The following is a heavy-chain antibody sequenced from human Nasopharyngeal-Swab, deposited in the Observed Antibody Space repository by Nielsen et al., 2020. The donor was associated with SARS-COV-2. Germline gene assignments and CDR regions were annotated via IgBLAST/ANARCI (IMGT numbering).Heavy chain of an antibody. CDR2: IYHSGST. J-gene: IGHJ4*02. D-gene: IGHD2-21*01. CDR1: GHSISSGYY. CDR3: ARQVVVETHNFDY. Sequence: SETLSLTCAVSGHSISSGYYWGWIRQPPGKGLEWIGSIYHSGSTYYNPSLKSRVTISVDTSKNQFSLKLSSVTAADTAAYYCARQVVVETHNFDYWGQGTLVTVSS. V-gene: IGHV4-38-2*01.